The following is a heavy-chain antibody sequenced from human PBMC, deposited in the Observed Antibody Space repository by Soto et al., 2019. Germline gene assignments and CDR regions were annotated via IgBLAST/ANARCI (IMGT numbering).Heavy chain of an antibody. D-gene: IGHD5-18*01. CDR1: GGSINNFH. CDR3: ARIKSGYSYGSIIDF. Sequence: TSETLSLTCSVSGGSINNFHWSWIRQPPGKGLEWIGFVFYSGRTTYNPSLQSRVTISVDTSHNHFSLKLRSVTAADTATYYCARIKSGYSYGSIIDFWGQGKLVTV. J-gene: IGHJ4*02. CDR2: VFYSGRT. V-gene: IGHV4-59*01.